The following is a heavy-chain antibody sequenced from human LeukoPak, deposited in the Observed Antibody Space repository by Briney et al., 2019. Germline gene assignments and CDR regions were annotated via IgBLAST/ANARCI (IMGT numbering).Heavy chain of an antibody. CDR1: GGSFSGYY. D-gene: IGHD3-10*01. Sequence: SETLSLTCAVYGGSFSGYYWTWIRQPPGKGLEWIGEINHSGSTNYNPSLKSRVTISVDTSKNQFSLKLSSVTAADTAVYYCARAITMVRGVGRYYGMDVWGKGTTVIVSS. J-gene: IGHJ6*04. CDR2: INHSGST. V-gene: IGHV4-34*01. CDR3: ARAITMVRGVGRYYGMDV.